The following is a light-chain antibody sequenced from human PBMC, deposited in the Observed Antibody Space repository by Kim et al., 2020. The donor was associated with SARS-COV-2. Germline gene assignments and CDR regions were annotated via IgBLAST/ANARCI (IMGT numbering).Light chain of an antibody. CDR1: QSLLDTDGKTY. CDR3: LQTTHLPWA. V-gene: IGKV2D-29*01. J-gene: IGKJ1*01. CDR2: EVS. Sequence: DVVMTQTPLSLSVTPGQPASISCRSSQSLLDTDGKTYLFWYVQKPGQAPHLLIHEVSNRFSGVPYRFTGSGSGTDFTLEISRVEAEGAGVYYCLQTTHLPWAFGQGTKVDIK.